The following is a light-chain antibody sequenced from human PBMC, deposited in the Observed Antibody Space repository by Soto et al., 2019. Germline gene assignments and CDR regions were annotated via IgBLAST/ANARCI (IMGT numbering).Light chain of an antibody. J-gene: IGLJ1*01. CDR1: ASDIGRYNY. CDR3: NSYVGSNNYV. CDR2: EVT. Sequence: LTQPPSASGSPGQSVTISCIGTASDIGRYNYVSWYQHHPGKAPKLIIYEVTKRPSGVPDRFSGSKSGNTASLTVSGLQADDEADYYCNSYVGSNNYVFGTGTKVTVL. V-gene: IGLV2-8*01.